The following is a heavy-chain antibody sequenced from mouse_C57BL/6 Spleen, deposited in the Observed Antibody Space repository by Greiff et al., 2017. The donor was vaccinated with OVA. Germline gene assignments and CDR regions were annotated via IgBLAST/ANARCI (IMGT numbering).Heavy chain of an antibody. CDR2: IYPGDGDT. Sequence: VKLMESGAELVKPGASVKISCKASGYAFSSYWMNWVKQRPGKGLEWIGQIYPGDGDTNYNGKFKGKATLTADKSSSTAYMQLSSLTSEDSAVYFCARREEIYYGNYGDYAMDYWGQGTSVTVSS. V-gene: IGHV1-80*01. CDR1: GYAFSSYW. J-gene: IGHJ4*01. D-gene: IGHD2-1*01. CDR3: ARREEIYYGNYGDYAMDY.